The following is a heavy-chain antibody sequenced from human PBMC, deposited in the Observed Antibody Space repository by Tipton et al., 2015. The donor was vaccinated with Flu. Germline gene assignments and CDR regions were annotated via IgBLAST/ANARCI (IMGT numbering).Heavy chain of an antibody. J-gene: IGHJ3*02. CDR2: ISTSGST. D-gene: IGHD5-12*01. V-gene: IGHV4-4*07. CDR1: GGSISSPY. CDR3: ARDLRGYSGYTGGDAYDM. Sequence: TLSLTCTVFGGSISSPYWSWIRQPAGKGLEWIGHISTSGSTNYNASLESRVTMSRDTSKNHFSLRLSSATAADTALYYWARDLRGYSGYTGGDAYDMWGQGTMVTVSS.